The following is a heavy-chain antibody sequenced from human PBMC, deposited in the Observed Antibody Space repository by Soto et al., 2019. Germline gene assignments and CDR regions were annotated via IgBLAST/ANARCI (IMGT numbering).Heavy chain of an antibody. D-gene: IGHD3-22*01. Sequence: GASVKVSCKASGYTFTSYGISWVRQAPGQGLKWVGWISAHNGDARYAQNLQGRITMTTDTFTNTAYMELTSLTSDDTAAYYCARDWSRYYDSSGLMWFYWGQGTLATVSS. CDR3: ARDWSRYYDSSGLMWFY. V-gene: IGHV1-18*01. CDR1: GYTFTSYG. CDR2: ISAHNGDA. J-gene: IGHJ4*02.